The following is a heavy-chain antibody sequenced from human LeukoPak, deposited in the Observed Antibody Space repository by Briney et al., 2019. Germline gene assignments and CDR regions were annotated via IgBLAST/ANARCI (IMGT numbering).Heavy chain of an antibody. Sequence: GGSLRLSCAASGFTFSSYAMTWVRQPRGKGLEWVSAISGSGGSTHYADSVRGRFTISRDNSKNTLYLQMNSLRAEDTAVYYCAKGAPYSSSLSNWYDPWGQGTLVTVSS. CDR3: AKGAPYSSSLSNWYDP. V-gene: IGHV3-23*01. D-gene: IGHD6-6*01. J-gene: IGHJ5*02. CDR2: ISGSGGST. CDR1: GFTFSSYA.